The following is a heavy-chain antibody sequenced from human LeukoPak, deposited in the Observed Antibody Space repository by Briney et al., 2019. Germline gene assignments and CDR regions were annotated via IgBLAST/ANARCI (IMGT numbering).Heavy chain of an antibody. CDR2: SGSGSST. J-gene: IGHJ6*02. CDR3: ASDTATGYYYHGMDV. V-gene: IGHV3-23*01. Sequence: SGSGSSTYYADSVKGRFTLSRDYPKNTLYLQMNSLRAEDTAVYYCASDTATGYYYHGMDVWGQGTTVTVSS. D-gene: IGHD5-18*01.